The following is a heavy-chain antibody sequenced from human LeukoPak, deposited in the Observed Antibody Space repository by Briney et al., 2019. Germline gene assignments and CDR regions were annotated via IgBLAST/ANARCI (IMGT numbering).Heavy chain of an antibody. CDR3: AGHLRWWDY. D-gene: IGHD5/OR15-5a*01. J-gene: IGHJ4*02. V-gene: IGHV4-59*12. Sequence: PGGSLRLSCAASGFTFSSYWMSWIRQPPGKGLEWIGYIYYSGSTNYNPSLKSRVTISVDTSKNQFSLKLSSVTAADTAVYYCAGHLRWWDYWGQGTLVTVSS. CDR1: GFTFSSYW. CDR2: IYYSGST.